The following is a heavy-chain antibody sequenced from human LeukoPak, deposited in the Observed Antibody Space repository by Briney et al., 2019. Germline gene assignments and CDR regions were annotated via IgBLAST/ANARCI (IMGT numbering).Heavy chain of an antibody. J-gene: IGHJ4*02. CDR1: GGSFSGYH. V-gene: IGHV4-34*01. CDR3: ARSGATVTTGD. D-gene: IGHD4-17*01. CDR2: INHSGST. Sequence: SETLSLTCAVYGGSFSGYHWSWIRQPPGKGLEWIGEINHSGSTNYNPSLKSRVTISVDTSKNQFSLKLSSVTAADTAVYYCARSGATVTTGDWGQGTLVTVSS.